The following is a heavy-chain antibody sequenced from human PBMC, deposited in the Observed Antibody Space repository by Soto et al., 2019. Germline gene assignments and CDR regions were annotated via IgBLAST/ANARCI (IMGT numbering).Heavy chain of an antibody. J-gene: IGHJ4*02. V-gene: IGHV4-59*08. CDR2: IYYSGST. CDR1: GGSTSSYY. Sequence: PSETLSLTCTVSGGSTSSYYWSWIRQPPGKGLEWIGYIYYSGSTNYNPSLKSRVTISVDTSKNQFSLKLSSVTAADTAVYYCARHGGGIYGSGSPHTIDDWGQGTLVTVSS. D-gene: IGHD3-10*01. CDR3: ARHGGGIYGSGSPHTIDD.